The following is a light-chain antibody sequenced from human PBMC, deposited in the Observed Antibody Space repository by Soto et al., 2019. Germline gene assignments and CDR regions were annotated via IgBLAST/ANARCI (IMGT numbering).Light chain of an antibody. V-gene: IGKV1-9*01. J-gene: IGKJ3*01. CDR1: QGISSY. CDR3: QQLNSYPRT. CDR2: AAS. Sequence: DIQLTQSPSFLSASVGDRVTNTCRASQGISSYLAWYQQKPGKAPKLLIYAASTLQSGVPSRFSGSGSGTEFTLTISSLQPEDFATYYCQQLNSYPRTFGPGTKVDIK.